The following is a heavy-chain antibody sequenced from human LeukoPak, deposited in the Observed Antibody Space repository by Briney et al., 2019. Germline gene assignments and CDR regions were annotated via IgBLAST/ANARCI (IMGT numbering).Heavy chain of an antibody. CDR1: GGSFSGYY. V-gene: IGHV4-34*01. CDR2: INHSGST. CDR3: ATTSRVVVPAARAIGRQYFQH. D-gene: IGHD2-2*01. J-gene: IGHJ1*01. Sequence: PSETLSLTCAVYGGSFSGYYWSWIRQPPGKGLEWIGEINHSGSTNYNPSLKSRVTISVDTSKNQFSLKLSSVTAADTAVYYCATTSRVVVPAARAIGRQYFQHWGQGTLVTVSS.